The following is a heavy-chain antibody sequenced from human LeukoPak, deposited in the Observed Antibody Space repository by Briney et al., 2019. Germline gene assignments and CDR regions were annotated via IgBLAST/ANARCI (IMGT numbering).Heavy chain of an antibody. CDR2: IYTRGST. CDR3: ARGLGGYSSGWFPNYYYYYMDV. CDR1: GGSISSYY. D-gene: IGHD6-19*01. Sequence: PSETLSLTCTVSGGSISSYYWSWIRQPPGKGLEWIGRIYTRGSTNYNPSLKSRVTISVDTSKNQFSLKLSSVTAADTAVYYCARGLGGYSSGWFPNYYYYYMDVWGKGTTVTISS. V-gene: IGHV4-4*08. J-gene: IGHJ6*03.